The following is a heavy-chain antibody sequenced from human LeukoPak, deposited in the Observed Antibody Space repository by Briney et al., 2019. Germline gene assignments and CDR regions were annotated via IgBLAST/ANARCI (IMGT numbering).Heavy chain of an antibody. V-gene: IGHV4-61*01. Sequence: SETLSLTCTVSGGSVSSGSYYWSWIRQPPGKGLEWIGYISYSGSTNHNPSLRSRITISVDTSKNQFSLRLSSVIAADTAVYYCAQNWGSYAFDIWGQGTMVTVSS. CDR3: AQNWGSYAFDI. CDR1: GGSVSSGSYY. D-gene: IGHD7-27*01. CDR2: ISYSGST. J-gene: IGHJ3*02.